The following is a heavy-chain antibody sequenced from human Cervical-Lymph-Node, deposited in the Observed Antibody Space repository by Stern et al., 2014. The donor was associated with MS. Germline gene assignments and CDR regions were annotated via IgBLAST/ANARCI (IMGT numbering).Heavy chain of an antibody. V-gene: IGHV3-30*03. Sequence: VQLVESGGGVVQPGRSLTLSCAASGFSLSNSGMHWVRQAPGKGLEWVAVMSFVGGNKKYGDSVKGRFSISRGMANNTLFLQMNSLRPENTSVYYCMGVGDAMHVWGQGTTVIVSS. CDR3: MGVGDAMHV. CDR2: MSFVGGNK. J-gene: IGHJ6*02. CDR1: GFSLSNSG.